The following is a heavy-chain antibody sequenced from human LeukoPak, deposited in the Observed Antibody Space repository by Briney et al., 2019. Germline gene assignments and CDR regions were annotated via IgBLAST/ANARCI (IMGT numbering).Heavy chain of an antibody. CDR1: GGSISGSNHY. CDR3: ARNEGYSSGWYNH. D-gene: IGHD6-19*01. Sequence: TASETLSLTCTVSGGSISGSNHYWGWIRQPPGKGLECIGNIYYSGTTYYNPSLKSRVSISVDTSKNQFSLELNSVTAADTAVYYCARNEGYSSGWYNHWGQGTLVTVSS. J-gene: IGHJ1*01. V-gene: IGHV4-39*01. CDR2: IYYSGTT.